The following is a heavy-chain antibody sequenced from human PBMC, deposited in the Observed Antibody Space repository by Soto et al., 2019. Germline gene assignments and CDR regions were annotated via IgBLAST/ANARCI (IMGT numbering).Heavy chain of an antibody. CDR2: IYYSGST. V-gene: IGHV4-31*03. J-gene: IGHJ4*02. CDR1: GGSISSGGYY. CDR3: ARVWNDGRIDY. D-gene: IGHD1-1*01. Sequence: SETLSLTCTVSGGSISSGGYYWSWIRQHPGKGLEWIGYIYYSGSTYYNPSLKSRVTMSVDTSKNQFSLKLSSVTAADTAIYYCARVWNDGRIDYWGQGTLVTVSS.